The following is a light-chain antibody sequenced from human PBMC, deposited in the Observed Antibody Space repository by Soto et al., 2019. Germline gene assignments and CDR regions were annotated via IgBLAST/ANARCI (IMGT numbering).Light chain of an antibody. CDR3: SSYTSSSTVV. J-gene: IGLJ2*01. Sequence: SVLTQPASVSGSPGQSITISCTGTSSDVGAYNSVCWYQQHPGKAPKLVIYDVSNRPSGASNRFSGSKSGNTASLTISGLQAEDEADYYCSSYTSSSTVVFGGGTKLTVL. CDR1: SSDVGAYNS. V-gene: IGLV2-14*01. CDR2: DVS.